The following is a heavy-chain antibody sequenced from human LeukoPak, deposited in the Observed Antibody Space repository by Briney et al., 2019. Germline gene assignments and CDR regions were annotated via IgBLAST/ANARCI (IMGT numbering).Heavy chain of an antibody. D-gene: IGHD6-13*01. J-gene: IGHJ3*02. V-gene: IGHV4-34*01. CDR2: INHSGST. CDR1: GGSFSGYY. Sequence: SETLSLTCAVYGGSFSGYYWSWIRQPPGKGLEWIGEINHSGSTNYNPSLKSRVTISVDTSKNQFSLKLSSVTAADTAVYYCAGGRGGSSWYWFSSASDIWGQGTMVTVSS. CDR3: AGGRGGSSWYWFSSASDI.